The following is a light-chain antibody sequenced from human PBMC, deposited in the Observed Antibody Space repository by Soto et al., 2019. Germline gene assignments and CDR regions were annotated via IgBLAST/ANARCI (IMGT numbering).Light chain of an antibody. CDR3: QAWESSSVV. CDR2: QDT. V-gene: IGLV3-1*01. CDR1: KLGDKY. J-gene: IGLJ2*01. Sequence: SYELTQPPSVSVSPGQTATITCSGDKLGDKYACWYQQKPGQSPVLVIYQDTKRPSGIPERFSGSNSGNTATLTISGTQAMDEADYYCQAWESSSVVFGGGTK.